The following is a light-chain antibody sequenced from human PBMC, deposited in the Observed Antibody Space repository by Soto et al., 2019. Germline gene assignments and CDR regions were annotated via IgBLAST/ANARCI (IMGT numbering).Light chain of an antibody. CDR1: ISNIGSGYG. V-gene: IGLV1-40*01. J-gene: IGLJ2*01. Sequence: QTVVTQPPSVSGAPGQRVTISCTGSISNIGSGYGVQWYQQLPGTAPKLLIYDNINRPSGVPDRFSGSKSDTSASLAITGLQAEDEADYYCQSYDSSLSGSHVVFGGGTKVTVL. CDR3: QSYDSSLSGSHVV. CDR2: DNI.